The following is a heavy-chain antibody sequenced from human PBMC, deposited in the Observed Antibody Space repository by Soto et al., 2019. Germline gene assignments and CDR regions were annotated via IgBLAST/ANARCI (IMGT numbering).Heavy chain of an antibody. Sequence: QVQLVQSGAEVKKPGASVKVSCKASGYTFTSYGISWVRQAPGQGLEWMGWISAYNGNTNYAQKLQGRVTMTTDTSTSTAYTELRSLRSDDTAVYYCARVYDILTGYSHYYFDYWGQGTLVTVSS. D-gene: IGHD3-9*01. CDR3: ARVYDILTGYSHYYFDY. CDR1: GYTFTSYG. CDR2: ISAYNGNT. J-gene: IGHJ4*02. V-gene: IGHV1-18*01.